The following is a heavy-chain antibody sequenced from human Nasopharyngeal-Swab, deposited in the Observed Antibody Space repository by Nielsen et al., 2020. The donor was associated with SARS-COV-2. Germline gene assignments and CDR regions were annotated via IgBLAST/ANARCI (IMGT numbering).Heavy chain of an antibody. Sequence: SVKVSCKASGGTFSSYAISWVRQAPGQGLEWMGGIIPIFGTANYAQKFQGRVTITADESTSTAYMELGSLRSEDTAVYYCARDQAGGGVLGYWGQGTLVTVSS. D-gene: IGHD2-8*02. J-gene: IGHJ4*02. V-gene: IGHV1-69*13. CDR2: IIPIFGTA. CDR1: GGTFSSYA. CDR3: ARDQAGGGVLGY.